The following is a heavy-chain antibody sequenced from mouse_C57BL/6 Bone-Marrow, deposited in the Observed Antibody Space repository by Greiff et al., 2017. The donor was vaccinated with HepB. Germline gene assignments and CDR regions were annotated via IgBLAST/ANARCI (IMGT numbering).Heavy chain of an antibody. J-gene: IGHJ3*01. D-gene: IGHD2-4*01. CDR3: ARHDYGAWFAY. CDR2: ISSGGSYT. CDR1: GFTFSSYG. V-gene: IGHV5-6*01. Sequence: EVQVVESGGDLVKPGGSLKLSCAASGFTFSSYGMSWVRQTPDKRLEWVATISSGGSYTYSPDSVKWRFTISRDNAKNTLYRQMSSLKSEDTAMYYCARHDYGAWFAYWGQGTLVTVSA.